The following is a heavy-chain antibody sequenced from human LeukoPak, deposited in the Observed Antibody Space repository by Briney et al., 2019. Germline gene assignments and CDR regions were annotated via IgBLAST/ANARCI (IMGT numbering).Heavy chain of an antibody. V-gene: IGHV4-39*01. Sequence: PSETLSLTCTVSGGSISSSSYYWGWIRQPPGKGLEWIGSIYYSGSTYYNPSLKSRVTISVDTSKNQFSLKLSSVTAADTAVYYCARRSPNDSSGYYSYRFDPWGQGTLVTVSS. CDR2: IYYSGST. CDR3: ARRSPNDSSGYYSYRFDP. J-gene: IGHJ5*02. CDR1: GGSISSSSYY. D-gene: IGHD3-22*01.